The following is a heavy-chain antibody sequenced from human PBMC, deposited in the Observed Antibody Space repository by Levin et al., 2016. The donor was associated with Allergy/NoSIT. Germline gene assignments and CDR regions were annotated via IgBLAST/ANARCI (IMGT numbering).Heavy chain of an antibody. D-gene: IGHD3-10*01. V-gene: IGHV4-59*01. CDR3: ARGGDYYGSGSYTDYYYYGMDV. Sequence: RQAPGKGLEWIGYIYYSGSTNYNPSLKSRVTISVDTSKNQFSLKLSSVTAADTAVYYCARGGDYYGSGSYTDYYYYGMDVWGQGTTVTVSS. CDR2: IYYSGST. J-gene: IGHJ6*02.